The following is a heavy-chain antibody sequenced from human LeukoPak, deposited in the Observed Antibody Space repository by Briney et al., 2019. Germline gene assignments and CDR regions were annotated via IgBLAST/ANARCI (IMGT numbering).Heavy chain of an antibody. J-gene: IGHJ4*02. CDR3: ANRGSSISLR. CDR2: ISGHGDIT. Sequence: GGSLRLSCAASGFIFRNYGMNWVRQAPGKGLEWVSGISGHGDITYYADSVKGRFTISRDNSKNTLYLQMNSLKAEDTAVYYCANRGSSISLRWGQGTLVTVSS. V-gene: IGHV3-23*01. CDR1: GFIFRNYG. D-gene: IGHD6-6*01.